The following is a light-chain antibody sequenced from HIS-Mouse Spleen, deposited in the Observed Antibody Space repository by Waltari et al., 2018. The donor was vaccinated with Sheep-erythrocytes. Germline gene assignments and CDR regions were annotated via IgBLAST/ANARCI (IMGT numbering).Light chain of an antibody. CDR3: SSYTSSSSYV. Sequence: QSALTQPASVSGSPGQSITISCTGTSSDVGGYNYVSWYQQHPGKAPKLTIYDVSNRTSGVSNRFSGSKSGNTASLTISWLQAEDEADYYCSSYTSSSSYVFGTGTKVTVL. CDR2: DVS. CDR1: SSDVGGYNY. J-gene: IGLJ1*01. V-gene: IGLV2-14*03.